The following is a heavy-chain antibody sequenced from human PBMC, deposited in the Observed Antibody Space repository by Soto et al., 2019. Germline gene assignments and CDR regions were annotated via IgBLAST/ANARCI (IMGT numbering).Heavy chain of an antibody. CDR3: ARVGGLRYFDWFKYGMDV. CDR1: GFTFSSYG. CDR2: IWYDGSDK. Sequence: QVQLVESGGGVVQPGRSLRLSCAASGFTFSSYGMHWVRQAPGKGLEWVAVIWYDGSDKYYADSVKGRFTISRDNSQNTQYLQMNSLRAEDTAVYYCARVGGLRYFDWFKYGMDVWGQGTTVTVSS. D-gene: IGHD3-9*01. J-gene: IGHJ6*02. V-gene: IGHV3-33*01.